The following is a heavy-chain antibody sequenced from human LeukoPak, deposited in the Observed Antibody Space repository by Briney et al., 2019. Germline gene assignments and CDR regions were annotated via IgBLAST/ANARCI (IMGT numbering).Heavy chain of an antibody. CDR2: IKPNSGGT. J-gene: IGHJ4*02. V-gene: IGHV1-2*02. Sequence: ASVKVSCKASGYTFTGYYMHWVRQAPGQGLEWMGWIKPNSGGTNYAQKFQGRVTMTRDTSISTAYMELSRLRSDDTAVYYCARPYCSGGSCYGVFDYWGQGTLVTVSS. CDR1: GYTFTGYY. D-gene: IGHD2-15*01. CDR3: ARPYCSGGSCYGVFDY.